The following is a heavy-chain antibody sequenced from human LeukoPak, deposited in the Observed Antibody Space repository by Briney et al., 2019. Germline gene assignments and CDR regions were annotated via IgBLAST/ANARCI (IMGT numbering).Heavy chain of an antibody. CDR3: AKYSQGYGSGYLGF. CDR2: ISGSGGST. CDR1: GFSFGGFA. D-gene: IGHD6-19*01. Sequence: GGSLRLSCEASGFSFGGFAMSWVRQPPGKGLEWVSTISGSGGSTFDADSVRGRFTISRDNSRNTVFLHLTSLRAEDTAVYYCAKYSQGYGSGYLGFWGQGILVTVSS. J-gene: IGHJ4*02. V-gene: IGHV3-23*01.